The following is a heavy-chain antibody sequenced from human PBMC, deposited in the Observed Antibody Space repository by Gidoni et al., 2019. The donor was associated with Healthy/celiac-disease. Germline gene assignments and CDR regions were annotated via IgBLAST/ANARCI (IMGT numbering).Heavy chain of an antibody. V-gene: IGHV3-9*01. D-gene: IGHD3-22*01. Sequence: EVQLVESGGGLVQPGRSLRLSCAASGFTFDDYAMHWVRQAPGKGLEWSSGISWNSGSIGYADSVKGRFTISRDNAKNSLYLQMNSLRAEDTALYYCAKGSRTYYYDSSGYYYVGWYFDLWGRGTLVTVSS. J-gene: IGHJ2*01. CDR1: GFTFDDYA. CDR2: ISWNSGSI. CDR3: AKGSRTYYYDSSGYYYVGWYFDL.